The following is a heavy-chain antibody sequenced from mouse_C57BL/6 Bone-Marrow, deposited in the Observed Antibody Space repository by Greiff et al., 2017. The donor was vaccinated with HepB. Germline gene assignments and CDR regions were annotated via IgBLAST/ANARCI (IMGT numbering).Heavy chain of an antibody. J-gene: IGHJ1*03. V-gene: IGHV1-18*01. CDR3: AREVTRYWYFDV. D-gene: IGHD2-3*01. CDR2: INPNNGGT. Sequence: LVEPGASVKIPCKASGYTFTDYNMDWVKQSHGKSLEWIGDINPNNGGTIYNQKFKGKATLTVDKSSSTAYMELRSLTSEDTAVYYCAREVTRYWYFDVWGTGTTVTVSS. CDR1: GYTFTDYN.